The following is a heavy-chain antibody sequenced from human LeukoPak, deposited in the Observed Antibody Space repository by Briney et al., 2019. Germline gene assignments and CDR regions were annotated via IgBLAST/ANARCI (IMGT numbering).Heavy chain of an antibody. CDR2: INPNSGGT. D-gene: IGHD3-22*01. CDR3: ARGGSVIVVVIDFDY. J-gene: IGHJ4*02. CDR1: GYTFTGYY. Sequence: GASVKVSCKASGYTFTGYYIHWVRQAPGQGLECMGWINPNSGGTNYAQKFQGRVTMTRDTSTSTVYMELSSLRSEDTAVYYCARGGSVIVVVIDFDYWGQGTLVTVSS. V-gene: IGHV1-2*02.